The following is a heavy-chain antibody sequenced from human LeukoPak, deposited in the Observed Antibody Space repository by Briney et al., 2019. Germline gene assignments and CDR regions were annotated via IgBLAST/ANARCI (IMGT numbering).Heavy chain of an antibody. V-gene: IGHV4-61*02. CDR2: IDTSGST. CDR1: GGSINSGTYY. J-gene: IGHJ3*02. D-gene: IGHD3-10*01. CDR3: ATYMVRGVVMHAFDI. Sequence: PSQTLSLTCTVSGGSINSGTYYWTWIRQPVGKGLEWIGSIDTSGSTNYNPSLKSRVTISVDTSKNQFSLKLSSVTAADTAVYYCATYMVRGVVMHAFDIWGQGTMVTVSS.